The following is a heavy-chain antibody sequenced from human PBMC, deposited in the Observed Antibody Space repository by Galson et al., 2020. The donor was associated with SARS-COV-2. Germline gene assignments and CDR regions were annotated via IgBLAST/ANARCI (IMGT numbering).Heavy chain of an antibody. J-gene: IGHJ4*02. CDR2: IWYDGSNK. CDR3: ARDGQSSSGWALDY. V-gene: IGHV3-33*01. Sequence: GGSLRLSCVASGFTFKSHAMHWVRQAPGKGLEWVAQIWYDGSNKYYVDSVQGRFTISRDNSENTVYLQMNNLRAEDTAVYYCARDGQSSSGWALDYWGQGTLVTVSS. CDR1: GFTFKSHA. D-gene: IGHD6-19*01.